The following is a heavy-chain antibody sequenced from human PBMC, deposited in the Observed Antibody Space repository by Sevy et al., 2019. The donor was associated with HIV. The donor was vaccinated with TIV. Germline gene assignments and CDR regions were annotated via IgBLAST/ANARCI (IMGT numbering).Heavy chain of an antibody. CDR3: AKRGAVGPMFFDY. J-gene: IGHJ4*02. CDR2: ISGGSGDT. D-gene: IGHD1-26*01. Sequence: GESLKISCAASGFTFSNYVMTWVRQAPGKGLEWVSTISGGSGDTYYADSVKGRFTISRDNSKNTLYLKMNSLRAEDTAVYYCAKRGAVGPMFFDYWGQGTPVTVSS. CDR1: GFTFSNYV. V-gene: IGHV3-23*01.